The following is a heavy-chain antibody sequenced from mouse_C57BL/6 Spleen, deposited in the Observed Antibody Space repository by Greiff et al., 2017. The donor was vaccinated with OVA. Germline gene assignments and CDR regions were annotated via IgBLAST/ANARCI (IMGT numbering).Heavy chain of an antibody. D-gene: IGHD1-1*01. CDR2: IYPSDSET. V-gene: IGHV1-61*01. J-gene: IGHJ4*01. CDR1: GYTFTSYW. Sequence: QSCKASGYTFTSYWMDWVKQRPGQGLEWIGNIYPSDSETHYNQKFKDKATLTVDKSSSTAYMQLSSLTSEDSAVYYCARRDYDYYAMDYWGQGTSVTVSS. CDR3: ARRDYDYYAMDY.